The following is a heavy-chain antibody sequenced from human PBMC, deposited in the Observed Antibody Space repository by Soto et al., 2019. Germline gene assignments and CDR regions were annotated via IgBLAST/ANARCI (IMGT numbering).Heavy chain of an antibody. CDR3: ARSPGYCRGGSCYHESGFDH. J-gene: IGHJ5*02. V-gene: IGHV1-69*13. D-gene: IGHD2-15*01. CDR2: IIPIFGTP. CDR1: GGTFSSYA. Sequence: SVKVSCKASGGTFSSYAFSWVRQAPGQGLEWMGVIIPIFGTPNYAQKFQGRVTITADESTSTVYMELSSLRSEDTAVYYCARSPGYCRGGSCYHESGFDHWGQGTPVTVSS.